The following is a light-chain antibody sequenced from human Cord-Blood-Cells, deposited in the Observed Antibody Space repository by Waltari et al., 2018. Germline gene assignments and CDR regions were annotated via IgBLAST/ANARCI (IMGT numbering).Light chain of an antibody. J-gene: IGKJ1*01. CDR3: QQYYSTPWT. CDR2: WAS. CDR1: QSVLYSSNNKNY. Sequence: DIVMTQSPDSLPVSLGERPTINSKHSQSVLYSSNNKNYLAWYQQKPGQPPKLLIYWASTRESGVPDRFSGSGSGTDFTLTISSLQAEDVAVYYCQQYYSTPWTFGQGTKVEIK. V-gene: IGKV4-1*01.